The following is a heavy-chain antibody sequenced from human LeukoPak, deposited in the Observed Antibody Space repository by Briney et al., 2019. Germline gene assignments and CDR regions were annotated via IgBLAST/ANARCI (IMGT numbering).Heavy chain of an antibody. CDR1: GGTFSSYA. CDR2: IIPIFGTA. D-gene: IGHD3-22*01. CDR3: ARDHGDYYDSSGYRAPSYYYYMDV. Sequence: GSSVKVSCKASGGTFSSYAISWVRQATGQGLEWMGGIIPIFGTANYAQKFQGRVTITTDQSTSTAYMELSSLRSEDTAVYYCARDHGDYYDSSGYRAPSYYYYMDVWGKGTTVTVSS. J-gene: IGHJ6*03. V-gene: IGHV1-69*05.